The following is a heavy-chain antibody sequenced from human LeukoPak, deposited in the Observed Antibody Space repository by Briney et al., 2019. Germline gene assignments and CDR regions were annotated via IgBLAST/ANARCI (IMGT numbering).Heavy chain of an antibody. CDR1: GFTFSSYA. CDR2: ISGSGGST. J-gene: IGHJ4*02. CDR3: AKARYYYDSSGYYLGSYYFDY. V-gene: IGHV3-23*01. Sequence: GGSLRLSCAASGFTFSSYAMSWVRQAPGKGLEWVSAISGSGGSTYYADSVKGRFTISRDNSKNTLYLQMNCLRAEDTAVYYCAKARYYYDSSGYYLGSYYFDYWGQGTLVTVSS. D-gene: IGHD3-22*01.